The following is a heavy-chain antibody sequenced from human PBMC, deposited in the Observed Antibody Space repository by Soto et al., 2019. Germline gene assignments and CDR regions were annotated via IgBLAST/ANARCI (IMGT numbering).Heavy chain of an antibody. V-gene: IGHV1-8*01. CDR3: AKTETFNGYYNAFDY. CDR1: GYTCTTYD. D-gene: IGHD3-9*01. Sequence: SVKVSCKASGYTCTTYDIHWVRRAPGQGLEWMGWMSPHNGNTGFAQKFRDRVTIARNTSISTAYMELSGLTAGDTAVYYCAKTETFNGYYNAFDYWGQGTRVTVSS. CDR2: MSPHNGNT. J-gene: IGHJ4*02.